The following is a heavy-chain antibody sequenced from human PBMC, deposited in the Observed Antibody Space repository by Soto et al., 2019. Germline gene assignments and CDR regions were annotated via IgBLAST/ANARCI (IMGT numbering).Heavy chain of an antibody. Sequence: GGSLRLSCAASGFTFSSYSMNWVRQAPGKGLEWVSYISSSSSTIYYADSVKGRFTISRDNAKNSLYLQMNSLRAEDTAVYYCASPPGYCSSTSCSLSYYYYMDVWGKGTTVTVSS. V-gene: IGHV3-48*01. CDR3: ASPPGYCSSTSCSLSYYYYMDV. CDR2: ISSSSSTI. D-gene: IGHD2-2*01. CDR1: GFTFSSYS. J-gene: IGHJ6*03.